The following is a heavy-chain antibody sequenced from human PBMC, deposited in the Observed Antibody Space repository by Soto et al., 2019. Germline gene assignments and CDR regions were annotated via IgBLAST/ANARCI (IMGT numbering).Heavy chain of an antibody. CDR1: GFTFSSYG. V-gene: IGHV3-33*01. CDR2: IWYDGSNK. CDR3: ARDFTIFGVVIAGMDV. D-gene: IGHD3-3*01. J-gene: IGHJ6*02. Sequence: GGSLRLSCAASGFTFSSYGMHWVRQAPGKGLEWVAVIWYDGSNKYYADSVKGRFTISRDNSKNTLYLQMNSLRAEDTAVYYCARDFTIFGVVIAGMDVWVQGTTVTVSS.